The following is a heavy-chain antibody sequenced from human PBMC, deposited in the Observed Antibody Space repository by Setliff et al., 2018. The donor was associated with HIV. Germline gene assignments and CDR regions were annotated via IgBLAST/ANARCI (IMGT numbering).Heavy chain of an antibody. Sequence: SETLSLTCNVSGGSISSGTYYWGWIRQPPGKGLEWIGSIYYSGSTYYNPSLKSRITISVDTSKNQFSLKLSSVTAADTAVYYCARVGDYGSGGWFDPWGQGTLVTVSS. CDR2: IYYSGST. D-gene: IGHD3-10*01. CDR3: ARVGDYGSGGWFDP. CDR1: GGSISSGTYY. V-gene: IGHV4-39*07. J-gene: IGHJ5*02.